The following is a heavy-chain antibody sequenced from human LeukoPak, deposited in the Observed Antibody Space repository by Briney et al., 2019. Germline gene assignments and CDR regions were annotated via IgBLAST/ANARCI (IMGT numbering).Heavy chain of an antibody. V-gene: IGHV4-4*07. J-gene: IGHJ4*02. CDR2: IYTSGST. CDR1: GGSISSYY. CDR3: ARDRRYSYGYDY. D-gene: IGHD5-18*01. Sequence: SETLSLTCTVSGGSISSYYWSWIRQTAGEGLEWIGRIYTSGSTNYNPSLESRVTMSVDTSKNQFSLKLSSVTAADTAVYYCARDRRYSYGYDYWGQGTLVTVSS.